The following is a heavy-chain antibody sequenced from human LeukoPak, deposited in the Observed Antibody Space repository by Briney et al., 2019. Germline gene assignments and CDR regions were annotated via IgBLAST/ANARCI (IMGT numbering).Heavy chain of an antibody. D-gene: IGHD3-10*01. V-gene: IGHV4-30-4*01. CDR3: ARASMVRGVHFGY. Sequence: KPSETLSLTCTVSGGSISSGDYYWSWIRQPPGKGLEWIGYIYYSGSTYYTPSLKSRITISVDTSKNQFSLKLSSVTIADTAVYYCARASMVRGVHFGYWGQGTLVTVSS. CDR2: IYYSGST. J-gene: IGHJ4*02. CDR1: GGSISSGDYY.